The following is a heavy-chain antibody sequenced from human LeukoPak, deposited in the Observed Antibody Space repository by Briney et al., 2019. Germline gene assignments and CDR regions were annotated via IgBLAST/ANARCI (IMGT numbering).Heavy chain of an antibody. CDR3: ASLPRNWRAEPFDY. CDR2: TYYSGST. Sequence: SETLSLTCTVSGGSISSYYWSWIRQPPGKGLEWIGYTYYSGSTNYNPSLKSRVTISVDTSKNQFSLKLSSVTAADTAVYYCASLPRNWRAEPFDYWGQGTLVTVSS. CDR1: GGSISSYY. V-gene: IGHV4-59*01. J-gene: IGHJ4*02. D-gene: IGHD1-1*01.